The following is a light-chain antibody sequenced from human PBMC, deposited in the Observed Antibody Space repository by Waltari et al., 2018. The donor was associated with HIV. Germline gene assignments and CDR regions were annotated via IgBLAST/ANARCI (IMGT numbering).Light chain of an antibody. Sequence: EIVLTQSPGTLSLSPGERAILSCRASQSIITNYLAWYQHRPGQPPRLLVYGAVNRATGVPDRFSGSGSGTDFTLTIATLESEDLGVNYCQHSFGTFGQGTKVEIK. J-gene: IGKJ1*01. V-gene: IGKV3-20*01. CDR2: GAV. CDR1: QSIITNY. CDR3: QHSFGT.